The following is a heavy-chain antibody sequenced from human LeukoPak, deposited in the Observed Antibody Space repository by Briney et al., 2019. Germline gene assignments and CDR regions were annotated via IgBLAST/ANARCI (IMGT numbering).Heavy chain of an antibody. D-gene: IGHD4-23*01. CDR2: IYCSGST. CDR3: ARLHGGKGQYYFDY. V-gene: IGHV4-59*08. J-gene: IGHJ4*02. CDR1: GGSISSYY. Sequence: SETLCLTCTASGGSISSYYWSWIRQPPGKGLEWIGYIYCSGSTNSNPSLKSRVTISVDTSKNQFSLNLSSVTAADTAVYYCARLHGGKGQYYFDYWGQGTLVTVSS.